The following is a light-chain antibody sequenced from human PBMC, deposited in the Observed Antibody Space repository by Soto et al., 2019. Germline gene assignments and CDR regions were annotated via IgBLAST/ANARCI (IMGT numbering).Light chain of an antibody. CDR3: CSYASSGILI. CDR2: EVS. J-gene: IGLJ2*01. Sequence: QAVLTQPASVSGSPEQSITISCTGTSSDVGSYNLVSWYQQHPGKVPKLMIYEVSKRPSGVSNRFSGSKFGNTASLTISGLQAEDEADYYCCSYASSGILIFGGGTKLTVL. CDR1: SSDVGSYNL. V-gene: IGLV2-23*02.